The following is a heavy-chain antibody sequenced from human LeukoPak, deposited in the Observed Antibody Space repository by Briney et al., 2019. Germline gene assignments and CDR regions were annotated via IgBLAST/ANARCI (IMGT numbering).Heavy chain of an antibody. Sequence: PSGTLSLTCLVSGGSISSSKWWSWVRQAPGKGLEWIGEISHSGSINYNPSFASRVTISVDKSKNQFSLSLTSVTAADTAMYYCARLSSDLSHFDYWGQGTLASVSS. CDR1: GGSISSSKW. V-gene: IGHV4-4*02. CDR3: ARLSSDLSHFDY. D-gene: IGHD3-16*02. J-gene: IGHJ4*02. CDR2: ISHSGSI.